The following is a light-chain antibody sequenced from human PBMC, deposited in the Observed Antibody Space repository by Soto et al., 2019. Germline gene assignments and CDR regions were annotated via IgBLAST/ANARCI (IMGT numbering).Light chain of an antibody. CDR1: GSNIGNNY. V-gene: IGLV1-47*02. CDR3: ATWDDSLAGGV. J-gene: IGLJ3*02. Sequence: QPVLTQPPSLSATPGQKVTISCSGSGSNIGNNYVCWYQHVPGTAPKVVMFSNNQRPLGVPDRFSGAKTGTSASLAINGLQSEDEGDYYCATWDDSLAGGVFGGGTKVTVL. CDR2: SNN.